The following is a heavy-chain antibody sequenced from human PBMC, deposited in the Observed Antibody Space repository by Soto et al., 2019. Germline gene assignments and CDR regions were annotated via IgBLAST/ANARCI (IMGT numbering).Heavy chain of an antibody. CDR3: ARVVGYGGTYHFDY. D-gene: IGHD4-17*01. Sequence: SETLSLTCTVSGGSISSGGYYWSWIRQHPGKGLEWIGYIYYSGSTYYNPSLKSRVTISVDTSKNQFSLKLSSVTAADTAVYYCARVVGYGGTYHFDYWGQGTLVTVSS. CDR2: IYYSGST. J-gene: IGHJ4*02. V-gene: IGHV4-31*03. CDR1: GGSISSGGYY.